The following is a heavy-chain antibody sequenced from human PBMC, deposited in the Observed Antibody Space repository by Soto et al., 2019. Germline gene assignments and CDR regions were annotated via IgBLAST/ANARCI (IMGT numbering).Heavy chain of an antibody. CDR1: GFSFSGYA. CDR3: VKDTPAWRQVWGYDY. Sequence: PGGSLRLSCAASGFSFSGYAMTWVRQAPGKGLEWVSTTGASGRTTYYADSVKGRFTVSRDNSKNTLDLQMSSLRADDTAVYYCVKDTPAWRQVWGYDYWGQGVQVTVSS. CDR2: TGASGRTT. V-gene: IGHV3-23*01. J-gene: IGHJ4*02. D-gene: IGHD7-27*01.